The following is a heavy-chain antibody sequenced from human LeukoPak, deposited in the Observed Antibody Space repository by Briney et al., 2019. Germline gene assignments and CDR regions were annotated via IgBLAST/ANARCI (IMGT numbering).Heavy chain of an antibody. V-gene: IGHV4-59*01. CDR3: ARDAGGTWFDP. CDR1: GGSISTYS. J-gene: IGHJ5*02. CDR2: VNSNGGT. Sequence: SETLSLTCTVSGGSISTYSWNWIRQPPGQGLEWIGYVNSNGGTYNNPPLKSRVTVSLDMSKNQFSLKLSSATAADTAVYYCARDAGGTWFDPWGQGILVTVSS.